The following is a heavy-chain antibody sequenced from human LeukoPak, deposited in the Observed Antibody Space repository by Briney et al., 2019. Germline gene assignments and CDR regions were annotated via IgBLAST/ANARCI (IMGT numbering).Heavy chain of an antibody. J-gene: IGHJ4*02. CDR1: GFTFSSYA. V-gene: IGHV3-30-3*01. D-gene: IGHD3-3*01. CDR3: AKGNYDFWSGYYSGY. CDR2: ISYDGSNK. Sequence: GGSLRLSCAASGFTFSSYAMHWVRQAPGKGLEWVAVISYDGSNKYYADSVKGRFTISRDNSKNTLYLQMNSLRAEDTAVYYCAKGNYDFWSGYYSGYWGQGTLVTVSS.